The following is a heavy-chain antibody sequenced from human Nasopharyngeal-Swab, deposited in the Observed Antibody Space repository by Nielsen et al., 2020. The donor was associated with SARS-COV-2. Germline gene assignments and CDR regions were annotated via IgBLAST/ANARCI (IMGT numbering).Heavy chain of an antibody. CDR1: GYNFATYW. Sequence: GESLKISCKASGYNFATYWIGWVRQMPGDGLGWMGLIYPGDSATRYSASLQGQVTISADRSITTAYLQWSSLKASDTAMYYCPRLPMRAASGRGAFDIWGQGTMVTVSS. CDR2: IYPGDSAT. D-gene: IGHD6-13*01. V-gene: IGHV5-51*01. J-gene: IGHJ3*02. CDR3: PRLPMRAASGRGAFDI.